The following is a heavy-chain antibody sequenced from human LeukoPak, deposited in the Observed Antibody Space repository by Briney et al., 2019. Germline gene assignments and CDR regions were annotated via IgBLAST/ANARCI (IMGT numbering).Heavy chain of an antibody. V-gene: IGHV3-11*01. Sequence: GGSLRLSCAASGFTFSDYYMSWIRQAPGKGLEWVSYISSSGSTIYYADSVKGRFTISRDNAKNSLYLQMNSLRAEDTAVYYCARVNPKIVVVPAAIWFDPWGQGTLVTVSS. J-gene: IGHJ5*02. D-gene: IGHD2-2*01. CDR2: ISSSGSTI. CDR1: GFTFSDYY. CDR3: ARVNPKIVVVPAAIWFDP.